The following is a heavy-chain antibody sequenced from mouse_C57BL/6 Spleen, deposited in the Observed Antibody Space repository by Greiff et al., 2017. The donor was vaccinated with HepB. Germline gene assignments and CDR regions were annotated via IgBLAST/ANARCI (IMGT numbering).Heavy chain of an antibody. V-gene: IGHV1-80*01. CDR1: GYAFSSYW. J-gene: IGHJ2*01. D-gene: IGHD1-1*01. CDR2: IYPGDGDT. CDR3: ATHTVVAGNY. Sequence: QVQLKESGAELVKPGASVKISCKASGYAFSSYWMNWVKQRPGKGLEWIGQIYPGDGDTNYNGKFKAKATLTADKSSSTAYMQLSSLTSEDSAVYFCATHTVVAGNYWGQGTTLTVSS.